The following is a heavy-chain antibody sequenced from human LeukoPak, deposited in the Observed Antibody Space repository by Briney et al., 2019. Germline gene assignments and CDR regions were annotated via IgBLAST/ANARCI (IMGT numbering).Heavy chain of an antibody. J-gene: IGHJ4*02. CDR1: GYTFTGYY. V-gene: IGHV1-2*06. D-gene: IGHD5-18*01. CDR2: INPNSGGT. Sequence: ASVKVSCKASGYTFTGYYMHWVRQAPGQGLEWMGRINPNSGGTNYAQKFQGRVTMTRDTSISTAYMELSRLRSDDTAVYYRARVWYSYGYFDYWGQGTLVTVSS. CDR3: ARVWYSYGYFDY.